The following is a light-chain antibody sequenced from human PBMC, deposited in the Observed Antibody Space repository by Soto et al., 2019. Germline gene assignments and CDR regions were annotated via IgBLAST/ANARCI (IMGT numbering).Light chain of an antibody. CDR1: QSVSSN. CDR3: QQYKNWPL. J-gene: IGKJ5*01. Sequence: EIVMTQSPPTLSVSPGRTPTLCCRASQSVSSNLAWYQQKPGQAPSFLLYGASTRATGIPVRCSGSAFGTESTLTISSLKSEDFAVYYCQQYKNWPLFGQGTRLEIK. CDR2: GAS. V-gene: IGKV3-15*01.